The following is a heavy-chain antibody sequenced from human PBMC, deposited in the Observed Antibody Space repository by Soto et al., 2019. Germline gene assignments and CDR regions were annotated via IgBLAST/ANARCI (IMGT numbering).Heavy chain of an antibody. D-gene: IGHD6-13*01. V-gene: IGHV3-33*08. CDR3: ARDGEYSSSWYTEHHFDY. CDR1: GFTFSSYS. Sequence: GGSLRLSCAASGFTFSSYSMNWVRQAPGKGLEWVSFISNDGSNKYYADSVKGRFTISRDNSKNTLYLQMNSLRAEDTAVYYCARDGEYSSSWYTEHHFDYWGQGTLVTVSS. J-gene: IGHJ4*02. CDR2: ISNDGSNK.